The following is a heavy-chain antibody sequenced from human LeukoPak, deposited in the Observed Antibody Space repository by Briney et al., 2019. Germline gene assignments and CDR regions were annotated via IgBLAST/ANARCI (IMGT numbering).Heavy chain of an antibody. J-gene: IGHJ4*02. D-gene: IGHD6-19*01. CDR2: IYHSGTT. V-gene: IGHV4-4*02. Sequence: SETLSLTCAVSGGSISSSSNWWSWVRQPPGKGLEWIGEIYHSGTTNYNPSLKSRVTISVGTSKNQFPLKVSSVTATDTAVYYCARGSGWLTDHWGQGTLVTVSS. CDR3: ARGSGWLTDH. CDR1: GGSISSSSNW.